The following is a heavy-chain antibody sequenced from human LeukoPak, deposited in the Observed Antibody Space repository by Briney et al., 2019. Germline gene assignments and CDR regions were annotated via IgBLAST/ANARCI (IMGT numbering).Heavy chain of an antibody. Sequence: SVKVSCKASGDTFSSYAVNWVRQAPGQGLEWMGRTIPIYGTANYAQKFQGRVTMTTDESMTTVYMELSSLKYEDTAVYYCEKDSSGSYTYLDVWGKGTTVTVSS. CDR3: EKDSSGSYTYLDV. J-gene: IGHJ6*03. D-gene: IGHD6-25*01. CDR2: TIPIYGTA. V-gene: IGHV1-69*05. CDR1: GDTFSSYA.